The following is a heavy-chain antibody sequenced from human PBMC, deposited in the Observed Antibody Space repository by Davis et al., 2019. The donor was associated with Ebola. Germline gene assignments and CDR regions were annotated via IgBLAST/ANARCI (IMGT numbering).Heavy chain of an antibody. V-gene: IGHV3-23*01. Sequence: GESLKISCAASGFTFSSYAMSWVRQAPGKGLEWVSTYGTNADTYYADSVKGRFTISRDNSKNTLYLQMNGLRVEDTAIYYCAKSGLSFGVVKYHYGMDVWGKGTTVTVSS. CDR3: AKSGLSFGVVKYHYGMDV. CDR1: GFTFSSYA. D-gene: IGHD3-3*01. J-gene: IGHJ6*04. CDR2: GTNADT.